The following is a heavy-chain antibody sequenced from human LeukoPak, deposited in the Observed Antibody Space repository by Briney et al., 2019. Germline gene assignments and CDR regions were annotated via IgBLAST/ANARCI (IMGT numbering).Heavy chain of an antibody. Sequence: ASVTVSCTASGYTFTTYYLHGVRQAPGQGLEWMGVINPSGGGTIYAQKFQGRVTMTRKTSTSTVYMELSSLRSQDTAVFYCARELRRVAGTGPYGMDVWGQGTPVTVS. CDR3: ARELRRVAGTGPYGMDV. D-gene: IGHD6-13*01. J-gene: IGHJ6*02. V-gene: IGHV1-46*01. CDR1: GYTFTTYY. CDR2: INPSGGGT.